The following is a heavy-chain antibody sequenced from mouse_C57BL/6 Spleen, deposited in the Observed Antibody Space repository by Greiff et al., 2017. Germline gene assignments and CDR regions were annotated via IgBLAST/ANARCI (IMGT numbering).Heavy chain of an antibody. CDR2: IHPNSGST. CDR3: ARDWYAFDY. Sequence: VQLQQSGAELVKPGDSVKLSCKASGYTFTSYWMHWVKQRPGQGLEWIGMIHPNSGSTNYNEKFKSKATLTVDKSSSTAYMQLSSLTSEDSAVYYCARDWYAFDYWGQGTTLTVSS. J-gene: IGHJ2*01. D-gene: IGHD1-1*02. CDR1: GYTFTSYW. V-gene: IGHV1-64*01.